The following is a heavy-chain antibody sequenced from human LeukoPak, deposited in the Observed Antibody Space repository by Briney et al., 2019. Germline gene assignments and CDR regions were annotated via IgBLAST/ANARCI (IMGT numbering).Heavy chain of an antibody. CDR2: ISGSGGST. Sequence: GGSLRLSRAASGFTFSSYAMSWVRQAPGKGLEWVSAISGSGGSTYYADSVKGRFTISRDNPKNTLYLQMNSLRAEDTAVYYCAKEPPRAPYQLLYENWFDPWGQGTLVTVSS. CDR3: AKEPPRAPYQLLYENWFDP. CDR1: GFTFSSYA. D-gene: IGHD2-2*02. J-gene: IGHJ5*02. V-gene: IGHV3-23*01.